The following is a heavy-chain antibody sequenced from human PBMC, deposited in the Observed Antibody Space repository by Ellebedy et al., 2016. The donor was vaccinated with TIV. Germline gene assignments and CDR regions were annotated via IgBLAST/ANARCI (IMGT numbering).Heavy chain of an antibody. V-gene: IGHV1-46*04. CDR1: GYTFTSYF. Sequence: AASVKVSCKASGYTFTSYFIHWVRQAPGQGPEWMGIINPSTGSTTYAQKLQGRVTMTRDTSTSTVYMELSILRSEDTAVYFCARSRSSGRLHTPDYWGQGTLVTVSS. CDR2: INPSTGST. D-gene: IGHD6-19*01. J-gene: IGHJ4*02. CDR3: ARSRSSGRLHTPDY.